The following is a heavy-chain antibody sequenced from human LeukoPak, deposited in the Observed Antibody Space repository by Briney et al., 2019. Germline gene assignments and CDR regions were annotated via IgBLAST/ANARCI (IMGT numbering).Heavy chain of an antibody. CDR1: GDSISSDYY. V-gene: IGHV4-38-2*02. Sequence: SETLSLTCTVSGDSISSDYYWGWIRQPPGKGLEWIGSIYHSGSTYYNPSLKSRVTILIDTSKNQFSLKLSSVTAADTAVYYCARAVYLYSSSWFYFDYWGQGTLVTVSS. D-gene: IGHD6-13*01. J-gene: IGHJ4*02. CDR2: IYHSGST. CDR3: ARAVYLYSSSWFYFDY.